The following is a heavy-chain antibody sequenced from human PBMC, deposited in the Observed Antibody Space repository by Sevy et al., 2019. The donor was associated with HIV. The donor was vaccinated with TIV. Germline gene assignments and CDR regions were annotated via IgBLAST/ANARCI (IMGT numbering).Heavy chain of an antibody. CDR3: ARGKHVSDYYGSFDY. CDR1: GFTVSSNF. CDR2: IWLTGAT. J-gene: IGHJ4*02. D-gene: IGHD3-3*01. Sequence: GGSLRLSCTVSGFTVSSNFISWVRQAPGKGLEWVSVIWLTGATYYADSVKGRFTISRDNSKNTVYIDMNSLRAEDTAVYYCARGKHVSDYYGSFDYWGQGTLVTVSS. V-gene: IGHV3-53*01.